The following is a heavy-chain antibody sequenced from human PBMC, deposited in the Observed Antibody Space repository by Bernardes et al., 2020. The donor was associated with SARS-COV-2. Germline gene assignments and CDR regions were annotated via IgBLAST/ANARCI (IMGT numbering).Heavy chain of an antibody. CDR3: ARDVVGREDF. J-gene: IGHJ4*02. V-gene: IGHV3-74*01. D-gene: IGHD1-26*01. CDR1: GITFSSFW. Sequence: GGSLRLSCAASGITFSSFWMHLFRQVPGKGLVWVSRINEDWSTTDYAESVKGRFTISRDNAKNTLFLHMSSLSAEDSAVYYCARDVVGREDFWGQGPLVTVST. CDR2: INEDWSTT.